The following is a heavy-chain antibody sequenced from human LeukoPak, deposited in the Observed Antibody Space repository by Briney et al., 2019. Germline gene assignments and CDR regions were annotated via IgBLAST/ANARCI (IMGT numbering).Heavy chain of an antibody. CDR3: ARVTDGWYHWFDP. J-gene: IGHJ5*02. CDR1: GITLSNYA. V-gene: IGHV3-23*01. CDR2: LSGSAGGT. Sequence: GGSLRLSCGVSGITLSNYAMSWVRQAPGKGLEWVAGLSGSAGGTTYADSVKGRFTISRDNSKNTLFLQMNSLRAEDTAVYYCARVTDGWYHWFDPWGQGTLVTVSS. D-gene: IGHD6-19*01.